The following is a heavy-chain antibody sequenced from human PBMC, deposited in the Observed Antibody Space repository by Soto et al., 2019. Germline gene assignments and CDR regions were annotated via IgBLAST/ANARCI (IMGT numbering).Heavy chain of an antibody. CDR2: IKQDGSEK. Sequence: GGSLRLSCAASGFTFSSYWMSWVRQAPGKGLEWVANIKQDGSEKYYVDCVKGRFTISRDNAKNPLYLQMNSLRAGDTAVYYCARETRGYYMDVWGKGTTVTVSS. J-gene: IGHJ6*03. CDR3: ARETRGYYMDV. CDR1: GFTFSSYW. V-gene: IGHV3-7*01.